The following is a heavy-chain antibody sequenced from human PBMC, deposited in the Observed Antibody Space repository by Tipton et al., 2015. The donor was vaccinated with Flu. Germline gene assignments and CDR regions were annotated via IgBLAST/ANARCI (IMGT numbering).Heavy chain of an antibody. J-gene: IGHJ4*02. CDR1: GGSISSSSYY. CDR3: ARGVVPAAMGEDY. CDR2: INHSGST. D-gene: IGHD2-2*01. Sequence: TLSLTCTVSGGSISSSSYYWGWIRQPPGKGLEWIGEINHSGSTNYNPSLKSRVTISVDTSKNQFSLKLSSVTAADTAVYYCARGVVPAAMGEDYWGQGTLVTVSS. V-gene: IGHV4-39*07.